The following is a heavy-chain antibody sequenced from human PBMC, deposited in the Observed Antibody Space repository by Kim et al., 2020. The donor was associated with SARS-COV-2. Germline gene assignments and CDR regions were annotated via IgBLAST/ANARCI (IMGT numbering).Heavy chain of an antibody. J-gene: IGHJ4*02. V-gene: IGHV5-51*01. CDR1: GYNFPSYW. Sequence: GESLKISCKGSGYNFPSYWIGWVRQRPGKGLEWMGIIYLGDSDTRYSPSFQGQVTISADKSTTTAYLQWSSLKASDTAMHYCARSAGPYDYYFDYWGQGTLVTVSS. CDR2: IYLGDSDT. D-gene: IGHD3-16*01. CDR3: ARSAGPYDYYFDY.